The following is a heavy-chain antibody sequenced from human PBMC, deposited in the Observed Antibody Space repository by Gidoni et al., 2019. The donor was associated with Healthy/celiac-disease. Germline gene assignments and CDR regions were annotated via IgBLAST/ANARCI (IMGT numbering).Heavy chain of an antibody. Sequence: QVQLVESGGGLVKPGGSLRLSCAASGFTFSDYYMSWIRQAPGRGLGWVSYISSSSSYTNYADSVKGRFTISRDNAKNSLYLQMNSLRAEDTAVYYCARETTDDGGFAFDYWGQGTLVTVSS. CDR1: GFTFSDYY. J-gene: IGHJ4*02. CDR3: ARETTDDGGFAFDY. CDR2: ISSSSSYT. D-gene: IGHD4-17*01. V-gene: IGHV3-11*06.